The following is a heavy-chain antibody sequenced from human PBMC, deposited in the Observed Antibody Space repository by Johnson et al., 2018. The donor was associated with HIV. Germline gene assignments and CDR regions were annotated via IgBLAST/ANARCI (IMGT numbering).Heavy chain of an antibody. CDR2: ISWDGGST. Sequence: VQLVESGGGVVQPGRSLRLSCAASGFTFDDYAMHWVRQAPGKGLEWVSLISWDGGSTYYADSVKGRFTISRDNSKNSLYLQMNSLRAEDTALYYCAKDIQAGTHDAFDIWGQGTMVTVSS. D-gene: IGHD1-7*01. CDR1: GFTFDDYA. J-gene: IGHJ3*02. V-gene: IGHV3-43D*03. CDR3: AKDIQAGTHDAFDI.